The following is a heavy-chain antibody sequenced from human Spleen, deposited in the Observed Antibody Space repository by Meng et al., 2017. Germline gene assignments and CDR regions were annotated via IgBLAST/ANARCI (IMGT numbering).Heavy chain of an antibody. Sequence: QVQLQESGPGLVKPSGTLSLTCAVSGGSIRSSNWWSWVRQPPGKELEWIGEIYHSGSTNYNPSLKSRVTISVDKSKNQFSLKLSSVTAADTAVYYCASFPPPGKQWLVTDYWGQGTLVTVSS. V-gene: IGHV4-4*02. CDR2: IYHSGST. CDR1: GGSIRSSNW. CDR3: ASFPPPGKQWLVTDY. D-gene: IGHD6-19*01. J-gene: IGHJ4*02.